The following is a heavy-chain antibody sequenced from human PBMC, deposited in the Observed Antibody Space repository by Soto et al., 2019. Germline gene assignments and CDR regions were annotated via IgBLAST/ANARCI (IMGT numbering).Heavy chain of an antibody. V-gene: IGHV4-59*01. J-gene: IGHJ5*02. CDR2: IYYSGST. CDR1: GGSISSYY. D-gene: IGHD3-22*01. CDR3: ASTHYYDRSGYPNWFDP. Sequence: PSETLALTCTVSGGSISSYYWSWIRQPPGKGLEWIGYIYYSGSTNYNPSLKSRVTISVDTSKNQFSLKLSSVTAADTAVYYCASTHYYDRSGYPNWFDPWGQGTLVTVS.